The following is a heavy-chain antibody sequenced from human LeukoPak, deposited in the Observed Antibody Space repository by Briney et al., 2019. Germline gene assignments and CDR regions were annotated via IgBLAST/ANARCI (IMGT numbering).Heavy chain of an antibody. J-gene: IGHJ4*02. D-gene: IGHD3-22*01. CDR3: ARGDSDYYDTRGYAFEY. CDR1: GFIFTSFS. V-gene: IGHV3-21*01. CDR2: ITGNSAYT. Sequence: GGSLRLSCAVSGFIFTSFSMNWVRQAPGKGLEWVSSITGNSAYTHYADSVRGRFTISRDNSKNSLYLQLNNLRVEDTALYYCARGDSDYYDTRGYAFEYWGQGTLVAVSS.